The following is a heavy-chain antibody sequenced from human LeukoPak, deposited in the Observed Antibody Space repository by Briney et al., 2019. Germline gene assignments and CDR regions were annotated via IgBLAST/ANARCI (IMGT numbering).Heavy chain of an antibody. CDR2: IKQDGSER. CDR1: GFTFSSYW. CDR3: AREIGYDSGGY. D-gene: IGHD3-22*01. V-gene: IGHV3-7*01. Sequence: GGSLRLSCAASGFTFSSYWMSWVRQAPGKGLEWVANIKQDGSERDYVDSVKGRFTISRDNAKNSLYLQMNSLRAEDTAVYYCAREIGYDSGGYWGQGTLVTVSS. J-gene: IGHJ4*02.